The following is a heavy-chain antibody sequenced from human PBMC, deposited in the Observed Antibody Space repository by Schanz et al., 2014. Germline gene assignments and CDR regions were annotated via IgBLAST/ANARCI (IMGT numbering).Heavy chain of an antibody. CDR3: ARLVGPSFYYGMDV. Sequence: QVQLQESGPGLVKPSQTLSLTRNVSGDSMSSGGYYWNWIRQHPGKGLEWIGYIYDSGNTYYNPSLKSRVTMSIDTSENQFSLNLRSVTGADTAVYYCARLVGPSFYYGMDVWGQGTTXTVSS. CDR2: IYDSGNT. J-gene: IGHJ6*02. D-gene: IGHD2-15*01. V-gene: IGHV4-31*03. CDR1: GDSMSSGGYY.